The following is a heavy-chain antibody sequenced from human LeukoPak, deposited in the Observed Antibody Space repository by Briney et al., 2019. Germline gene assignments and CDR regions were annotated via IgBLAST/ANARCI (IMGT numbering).Heavy chain of an antibody. D-gene: IGHD1-1*01. CDR3: AGQDGNSKYYFDY. J-gene: IGHJ4*02. Sequence: ASVKVSCKASGYTSTGYYMHWVRQAPGQGLEWMGWINPNSGGTNYAQKFQGRVTMTRDTSISTAYMELSRLRSDDTAVYYCAGQDGNSKYYFDYWGQGTLVTVSS. CDR1: GYTSTGYY. V-gene: IGHV1-2*02. CDR2: INPNSGGT.